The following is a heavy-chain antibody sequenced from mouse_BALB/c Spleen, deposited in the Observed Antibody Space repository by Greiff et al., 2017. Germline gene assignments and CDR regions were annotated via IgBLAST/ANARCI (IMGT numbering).Heavy chain of an antibody. V-gene: IGHV5-6-3*01. CDR1: GFTFSSYG. D-gene: IGHD2-4*01. CDR2: INSNGGST. J-gene: IGHJ2*01. Sequence: EVQLVESGGGLVQPGGSLKLSCAASGFTFSSYGMSWVRQTPDKRLELVATINSNGGSTYYPDSVKGRFTISRDNAKNTLYLQMSSLKSEDTAMYYCARDPGLRGYFDYWGQGTTLTVSS. CDR3: ARDPGLRGYFDY.